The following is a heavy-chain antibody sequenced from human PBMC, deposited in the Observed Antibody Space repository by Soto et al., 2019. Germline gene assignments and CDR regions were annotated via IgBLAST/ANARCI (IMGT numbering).Heavy chain of an antibody. J-gene: IGHJ4*02. CDR2: ITPYNGDT. V-gene: IGHV1-18*01. CDR3: ATLGLCSGGTCYSRPLDN. D-gene: IGHD2-15*01. Sequence: QAHLQQSGAEVKKPGASVKVSCEASGYNFATTSIAWVRQAPGQGLEWMGWITPYNGDTNYEQKLQGRVTMTTDTSTNTAHMEVRSLRSDDTAVYYCATLGLCSGGTCYSRPLDNWGQGTLVTVSS. CDR1: GYNFATTS.